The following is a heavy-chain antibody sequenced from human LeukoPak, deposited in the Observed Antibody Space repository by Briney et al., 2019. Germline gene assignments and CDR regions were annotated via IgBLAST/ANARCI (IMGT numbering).Heavy chain of an antibody. CDR2: INPNSGGT. CDR3: ARVLHVNYAAFDI. J-gene: IGHJ3*02. D-gene: IGHD4-11*01. CDR1: GYTFTGYF. Sequence: GASVKVSCKASGYTFTGYFIHWVRQAPGQGLEWMGWINPNSGGTNYAQKFQGRITMTRDTSINTDYIELSRLRSDDTAVYYCARVLHVNYAAFDIWGQGTMVTVSS. V-gene: IGHV1-2*02.